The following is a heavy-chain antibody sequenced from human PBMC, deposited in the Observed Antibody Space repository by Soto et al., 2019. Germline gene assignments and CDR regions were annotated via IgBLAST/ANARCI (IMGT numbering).Heavy chain of an antibody. CDR1: GYTFSTSG. V-gene: IGHV1-18*01. CDR3: ARAGAAPYYYCGMDV. J-gene: IGHJ6*02. Sequence: QVQLVQSGAEVRKPGASVKVSCKASGYTFSTSGMSWLRQAPGQGLEWMGWISTYNGDTNDAPKFQDRVTMTSDTSKSTVYMELRSLRSDDTAGYYCARAGAAPYYYCGMDVWGQGTRVTVSS. D-gene: IGHD2-15*01. CDR2: ISTYNGDT.